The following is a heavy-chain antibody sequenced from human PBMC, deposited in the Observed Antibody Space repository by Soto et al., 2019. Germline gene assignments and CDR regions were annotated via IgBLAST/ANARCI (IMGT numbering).Heavy chain of an antibody. CDR3: ARLFFEQQLVRYYYYGMDV. CDR2: IYYSGST. CDR1: GGSISSSSYY. Sequence: SETLSLTCTVSGGSISSSSYYWGWIRQPPGKGLEWIGSIYYSGSTYYNPSLKSRVTISVDTSKNQFSLKLSSVTAADTAVYYCARLFFEQQLVRYYYYGMDVWGQGTTVTVSS. D-gene: IGHD6-13*01. V-gene: IGHV4-39*01. J-gene: IGHJ6*02.